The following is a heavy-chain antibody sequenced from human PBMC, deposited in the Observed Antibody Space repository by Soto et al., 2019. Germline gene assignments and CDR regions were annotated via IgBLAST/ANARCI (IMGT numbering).Heavy chain of an antibody. CDR2: ISYDGSNK. J-gene: IGHJ4*02. CDR3: AKSGIAVARISYFDY. CDR1: GFTFSSYG. V-gene: IGHV3-30*18. D-gene: IGHD6-19*01. Sequence: GSLRLSCAASGFTFSSYGMHWVRQAPGKGLEWVAVISYDGSNKYYADSVKGRFTISRDNSKNTLYLQMNSLRAEDTAVYYCAKSGIAVARISYFDYWGQGTLVTVSS.